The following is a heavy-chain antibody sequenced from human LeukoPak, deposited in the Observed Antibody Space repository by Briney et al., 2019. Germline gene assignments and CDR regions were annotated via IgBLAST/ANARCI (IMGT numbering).Heavy chain of an antibody. CDR1: GFTFSDYY. J-gene: IGHJ6*03. CDR3: ARAYSGTYGLGYYYMDV. D-gene: IGHD1-26*01. V-gene: IGHV3-11*04. CDR2: ISSSGSTI. Sequence: KSGGSLRLSCAASGFTFSDYYMSWLRQAPGKGLEWVSYISSSGSTIYYADSVKGRFTITRDNAKSSLYLQMNSLRAEDTAVYYCARAYSGTYGLGYYYMDVWGKGTTVTISS.